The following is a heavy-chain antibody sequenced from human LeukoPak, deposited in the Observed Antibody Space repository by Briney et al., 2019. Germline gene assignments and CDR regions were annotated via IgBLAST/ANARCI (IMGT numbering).Heavy chain of an antibody. V-gene: IGHV4-59*08. D-gene: IGHD6-13*01. CDR1: GGSITYYH. J-gene: IGHJ4*02. Sequence: SETLSLTCTVSGGSITYYHWSWIRQPPGKGLEWIGYIYYSGSTNYNPSLKSRVTISVDTPKNQFSLRLSSVTAADTAVYYCARRLSSWYAFDYWGQGTLVTVSS. CDR3: ARRLSSWYAFDY. CDR2: IYYSGST.